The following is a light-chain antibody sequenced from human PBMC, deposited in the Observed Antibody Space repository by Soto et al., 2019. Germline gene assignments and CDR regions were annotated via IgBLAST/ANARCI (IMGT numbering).Light chain of an antibody. CDR1: QSVGSNY. J-gene: IGKJ5*01. CDR2: GAA. Sequence: EIVLTQSPGTLSLSPGERATLSCRASQSVGSNYLAWYQQKPGQAPRLLIYGAATRATGIPDRFSGSRSGTDFTLTISRLEPEDFSVYYCQQYGSSPITFGQGKRLEIK. V-gene: IGKV3-20*01. CDR3: QQYGSSPIT.